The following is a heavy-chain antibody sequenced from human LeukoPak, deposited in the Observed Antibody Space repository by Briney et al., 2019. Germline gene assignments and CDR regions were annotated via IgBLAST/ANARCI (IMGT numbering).Heavy chain of an antibody. D-gene: IGHD1-26*01. CDR1: GFTFSNYV. V-gene: IGHV3-23*01. Sequence: SGGSLRLSCAASGFTFSNYVMTGVRQAPGKGLEWVSAIGIDVRDSDYADSVKGRFTISRDNSKNTVYLQMNSLRAEDTGLYYCTRRVGGTPDYWGLGTLVTVSS. J-gene: IGHJ4*02. CDR3: TRRVGGTPDY. CDR2: IGIDVRDS.